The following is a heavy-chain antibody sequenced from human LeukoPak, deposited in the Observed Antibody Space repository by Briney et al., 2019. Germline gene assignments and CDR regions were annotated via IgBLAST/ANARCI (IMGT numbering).Heavy chain of an antibody. Sequence: ASVKVSCKASGYTLTIYDINWVRQATGQGLEWMGWMNPYSGNTGYGQKFQGRVTMTRDTSISTAYMELSRLRSDDTAVYYCARDRDYYDSSGYRDYWGQGTLVTVSS. CDR3: ARDRDYYDSSGYRDY. J-gene: IGHJ4*02. V-gene: IGHV1-8*01. CDR1: GYTLTIYD. D-gene: IGHD3-22*01. CDR2: MNPYSGNT.